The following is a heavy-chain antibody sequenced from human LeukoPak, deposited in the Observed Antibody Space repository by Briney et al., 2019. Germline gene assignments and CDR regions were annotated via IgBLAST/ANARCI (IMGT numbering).Heavy chain of an antibody. V-gene: IGHV1-8*01. CDR2: MNPNSGNT. Sequence: ASVKVSCKASGYTFTSYDINWVRQATGQGLEWMGWMNPNSGNTGYAQKFQGRVTMTRNTSISTAYMELSSLRSEDTAVYYCARGSRQLRYFDRDLFAFDIRGQGTMVTGSS. D-gene: IGHD3-9*01. CDR3: ARGSRQLRYFDRDLFAFDI. J-gene: IGHJ3*02. CDR1: GYTFTSYD.